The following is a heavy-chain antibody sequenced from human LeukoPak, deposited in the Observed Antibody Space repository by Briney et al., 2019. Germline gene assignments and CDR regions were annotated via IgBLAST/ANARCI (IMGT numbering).Heavy chain of an antibody. CDR2: IYSSGTA. J-gene: IGHJ4*02. D-gene: IGHD1-26*01. CDR1: GASINNYY. CDR3: ARVEGGSYLDY. Sequence: SETLSLTCTVSGASINNYYWSWLRRPPGKGLEWIGYIYSSGTATYNPSLKSRVTMSVDTSKNQFSLTMISVTAADTAVYYCARVEGGSYLDYWGQGTLVTVSS. V-gene: IGHV4-59*01.